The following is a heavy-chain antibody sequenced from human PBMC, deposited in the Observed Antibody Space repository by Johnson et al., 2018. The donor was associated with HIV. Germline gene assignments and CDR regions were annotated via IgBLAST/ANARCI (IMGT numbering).Heavy chain of an antibody. Sequence: HVQLVESGGGVVQPGRSLRLSCAASDFTFTNNAIHWVRQAPGKGLEWVAVISNDGTNTYYADSVKGRFTISRDNSRNSVSLQMIILRPKDTAMYYCASGVTARAPLLIWGQGTMVTVSS. CDR3: ASGVTARAPLLI. CDR2: ISNDGTNT. D-gene: IGHD6-6*01. V-gene: IGHV3-30*04. CDR1: DFTFTNNA. J-gene: IGHJ3*02.